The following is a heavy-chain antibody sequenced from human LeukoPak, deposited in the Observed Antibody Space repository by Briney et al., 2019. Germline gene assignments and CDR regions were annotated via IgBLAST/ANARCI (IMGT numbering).Heavy chain of an antibody. J-gene: IGHJ4*02. CDR3: TRVGDDYPY. Sequence: GASVTVSCKASGYIFTAYYLHGVRQAPGQKPEWMGWIKANSGDTNYAQKFQGRVTMSRDTSISTVYMELSGLTADDTAVYYCTRVGDDYPYWGQGTLVTVSS. D-gene: IGHD5-24*01. CDR2: IKANSGDT. CDR1: GYIFTAYY. V-gene: IGHV1-2*02.